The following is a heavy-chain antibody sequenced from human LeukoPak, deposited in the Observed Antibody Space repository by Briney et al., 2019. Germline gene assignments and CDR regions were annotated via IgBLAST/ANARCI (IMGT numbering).Heavy chain of an antibody. CDR2: IYHSGST. V-gene: IGHV4-4*02. D-gene: IGHD4-17*01. CDR3: ARERVADFDYGDYLKIFDY. CDR1: GGSISSSNW. Sequence: PSETLSLTCAVSGGSISSSNWWSWVRQPPGKGLEWIGEIYHSGSTNYTPSLKSRVTISVDKSKNQFSLKLSSVTAADTAVYYCARERVADFDYGDYLKIFDYWGQGTLVTVSS. J-gene: IGHJ4*02.